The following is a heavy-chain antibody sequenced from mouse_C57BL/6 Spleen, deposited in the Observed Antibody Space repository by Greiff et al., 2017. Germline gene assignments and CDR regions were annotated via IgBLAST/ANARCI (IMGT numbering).Heavy chain of an antibody. CDR1: GFNIKDDY. D-gene: IGHD1-1*01. J-gene: IGHJ2*01. Sequence: EVQLQESGAELVRPGASVKLSCTASGFNIKDDYMHWVKQRPEQGLEWIGWIDPENGDTEYASKFQGKATITADTSSNTAYLQLSSLTSEDTAVYYCTTYITTVVATRRYFDYWGQGTTLTVSS. CDR2: IDPENGDT. V-gene: IGHV14-4*01. CDR3: TTYITTVVATRRYFDY.